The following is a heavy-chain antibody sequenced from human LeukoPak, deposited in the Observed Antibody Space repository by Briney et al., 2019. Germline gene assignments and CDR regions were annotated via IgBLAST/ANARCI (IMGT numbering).Heavy chain of an antibody. D-gene: IGHD6-25*01. CDR3: ARRGSAGGVSLGAFDI. Sequence: PSETLSLTCTVSGGSISGYYWIWIRQPPGKGLEWIGYIYYSGSTNYNPSLKSRVSISVDTSKNQFSLKLNSVTAADRAVYYCARRGSAGGVSLGAFDIWGHGTMVTVSS. V-gene: IGHV4-59*08. CDR1: GGSISGYY. J-gene: IGHJ3*02. CDR2: IYYSGST.